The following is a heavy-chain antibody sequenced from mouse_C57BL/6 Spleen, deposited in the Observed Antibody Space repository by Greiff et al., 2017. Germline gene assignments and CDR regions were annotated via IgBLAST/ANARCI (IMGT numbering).Heavy chain of an antibody. J-gene: IGHJ2*01. CDR1: GYTFTDYE. CDR2: IDPETGGT. Sequence: QVQLQESGAELVRPGASVTLSCKASGYTFTDYEMNWVKQTPVHGLEWIGAIDPETGGTAYNQKFKGKAILTADKSSSTAYMELRSLTSEDSAVYYCTEWGYWGQSTTLTVSS. V-gene: IGHV1-15*01. CDR3: TEWGY.